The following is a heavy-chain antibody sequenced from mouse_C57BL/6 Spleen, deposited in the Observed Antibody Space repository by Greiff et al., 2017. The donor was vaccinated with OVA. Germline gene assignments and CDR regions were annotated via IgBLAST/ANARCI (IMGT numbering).Heavy chain of an antibody. CDR1: GYTFTSYW. CDR2: IDPSDSYT. Sequence: QVQLQQPGAELVRPGTSVKLSCKASGYTFTSYWMHWVKQRPGQGLEWIGVIDPSDSYTNYNQKFKGKATLTVDTSSSTAYMQLSSLTSEDSAVYYCARDYYGSSYNYFDYWGKGTTLTVSS. CDR3: ARDYYGSSYNYFDY. V-gene: IGHV1-59*01. J-gene: IGHJ2*01. D-gene: IGHD1-1*01.